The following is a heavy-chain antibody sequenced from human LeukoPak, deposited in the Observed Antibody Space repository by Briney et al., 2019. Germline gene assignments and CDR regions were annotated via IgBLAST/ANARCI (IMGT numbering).Heavy chain of an antibody. Sequence: GGSLRLSCAASGVTLSDHHMDWVRQAPGKGLEWVGRTRDKARGYTTEYAASVKGRFTISRDDSKTLVYLQMNSLRTEDTAAYFCARDGAEGDNSAFDMWGQGTVVTVSS. J-gene: IGHJ3*02. D-gene: IGHD3-22*01. V-gene: IGHV3-72*01. CDR2: TRDKARGYTT. CDR3: ARDGAEGDNSAFDM. CDR1: GVTLSDHH.